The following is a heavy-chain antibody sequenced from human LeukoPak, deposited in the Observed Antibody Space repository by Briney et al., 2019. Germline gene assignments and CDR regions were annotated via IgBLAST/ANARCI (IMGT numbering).Heavy chain of an antibody. CDR2: IRYDGTTK. V-gene: IGHV3-30*02. D-gene: IGHD2-2*01. J-gene: IGHJ6*03. CDR3: ARVNRGGYQLLEYYYYMDV. Sequence: GGSLRLSCAASGFTFSKYGIHWVRQAPGKGLEWLAFIRYDGTTKFYADSVKGRFTISRDNSKNTVYVQMNSLRAEDTAVYYCARVNRGGYQLLEYYYYMDVWGKGTTVTVSS. CDR1: GFTFSKYG.